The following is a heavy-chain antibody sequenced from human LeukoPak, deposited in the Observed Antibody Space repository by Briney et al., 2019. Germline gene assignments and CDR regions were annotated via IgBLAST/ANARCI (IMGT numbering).Heavy chain of an antibody. CDR3: AKVTQYYYDSSGYYWDY. Sequence: GGSLRLSCAASGFTFSSYAMSWVRQAPGKGLECVSAISSSGGSTYYADSVKGRFTISRDNSKNTLYLQMNSLRAEDTAVYYCAKVTQYYYDSSGYYWDYWGQGTLVTVSS. CDR2: ISSSGGST. V-gene: IGHV3-23*01. CDR1: GFTFSSYA. J-gene: IGHJ4*02. D-gene: IGHD3-22*01.